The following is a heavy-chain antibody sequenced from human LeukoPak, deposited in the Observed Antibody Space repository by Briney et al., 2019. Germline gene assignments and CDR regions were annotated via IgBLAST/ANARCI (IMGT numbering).Heavy chain of an antibody. CDR1: GFTFSSYN. J-gene: IGHJ4*02. CDR3: ARSPGATWSFDY. Sequence: GGSLRLSCAASGFTFSSYNMNWVRQAPGKGLEWVSSISSSSSYIYYADSVKGRFTISRDNAKNSLYMQMNSLRAEDTGVYYCARSPGATWSFDYWGQGTLVTVSS. V-gene: IGHV3-21*01. D-gene: IGHD1-1*01. CDR2: ISSSSSYI.